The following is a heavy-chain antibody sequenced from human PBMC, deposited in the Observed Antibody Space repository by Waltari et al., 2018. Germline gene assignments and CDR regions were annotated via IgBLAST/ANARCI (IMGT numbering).Heavy chain of an antibody. V-gene: IGHV4-39*01. D-gene: IGHD3-3*01. CDR2: IYYSGST. Sequence: QLQLQESGPGLVKPSATLSLTCTVPGGPISSSSYYWGWLRPPPGQGLECIGGIYYSGSTYYNPSLKSRVTISVDTSKNQFSLKLSSVTAADTAVYYCARLKDFWSGYYHPWGQGTLVTVSS. J-gene: IGHJ5*02. CDR3: ARLKDFWSGYYHP. CDR1: GGPISSSSYY.